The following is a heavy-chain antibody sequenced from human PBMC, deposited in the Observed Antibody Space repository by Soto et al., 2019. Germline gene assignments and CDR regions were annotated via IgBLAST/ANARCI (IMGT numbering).Heavy chain of an antibody. CDR3: AKREVVVVDATPAPYFDY. CDR1: GFTFSSYG. D-gene: IGHD2-15*01. J-gene: IGHJ4*02. CDR2: IWYDGSNK. Sequence: PGGSLRLSCAASGFTFSSYGMHWVRQAPGKGLEWVAVIWYDGSNKYYADSVKGRFTISRDNSKNTLYLQMNSLRAEDTAVYYCAKREVVVVDATPAPYFDYWGQGTLVTVSS. V-gene: IGHV3-33*06.